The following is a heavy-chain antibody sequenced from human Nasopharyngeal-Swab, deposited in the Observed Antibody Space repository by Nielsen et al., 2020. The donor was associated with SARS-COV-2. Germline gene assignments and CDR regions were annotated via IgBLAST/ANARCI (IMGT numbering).Heavy chain of an antibody. V-gene: IGHV3-7*01. CDR3: ARARDGYDFDAFDI. D-gene: IGHD5-24*01. Sequence: GGSLRLSCAASGFTFSSYWMSWVRQAPGKGLEWVANIKQDGSEKYYADSVRGRFTISRDNSKTALYLQMNSLRSDDTAVYYCARARDGYDFDAFDIWGQGTMVTVSS. J-gene: IGHJ3*02. CDR2: IKQDGSEK. CDR1: GFTFSSYW.